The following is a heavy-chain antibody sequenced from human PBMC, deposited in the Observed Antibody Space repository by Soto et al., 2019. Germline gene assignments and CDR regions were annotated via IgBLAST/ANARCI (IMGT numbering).Heavy chain of an antibody. Sequence: GGSLSLSCAASGFTFDDYAMHWVRQAPGKGLEWVSGISWNSGSIGYADSVKGRFTISRDNAKNSLYLQMNSLRAEDTALYYCAKDTFGSGSYIYMDVWGKGTTVTVSS. D-gene: IGHD3-10*01. V-gene: IGHV3-9*01. CDR1: GFTFDDYA. CDR3: AKDTFGSGSYIYMDV. J-gene: IGHJ6*03. CDR2: ISWNSGSI.